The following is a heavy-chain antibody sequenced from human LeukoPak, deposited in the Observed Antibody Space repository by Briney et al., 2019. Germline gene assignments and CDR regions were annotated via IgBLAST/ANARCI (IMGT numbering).Heavy chain of an antibody. CDR1: GGSFSGYY. Sequence: PSETLSLTCAVYGGSFSGYYWSWIRQPPGKGLERIGEINHSGSTNYNPSLKSRVTISVDTSKDQFSLKLSSVTAADTAVYYCAKDRLTLDAFDFWGQGTMVTVSS. V-gene: IGHV4-34*01. J-gene: IGHJ3*01. D-gene: IGHD3-16*01. CDR3: AKDRLTLDAFDF. CDR2: INHSGST.